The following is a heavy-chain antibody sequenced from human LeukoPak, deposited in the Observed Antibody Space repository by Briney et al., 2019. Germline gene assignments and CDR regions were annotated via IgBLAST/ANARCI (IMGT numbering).Heavy chain of an antibody. Sequence: PGGSLRLSCAASGFTFSSYEMSWVRQAPGKGLEWVSYISSSGSTIYYADSVKGRFTISRDNAKNSLYLQMNSLRAEDTAVYCCARVDVSWAFDIWGQGTMVTVSS. CDR1: GFTFSSYE. CDR3: ARVDVSWAFDI. J-gene: IGHJ3*02. D-gene: IGHD3-16*02. V-gene: IGHV3-48*03. CDR2: ISSSGSTI.